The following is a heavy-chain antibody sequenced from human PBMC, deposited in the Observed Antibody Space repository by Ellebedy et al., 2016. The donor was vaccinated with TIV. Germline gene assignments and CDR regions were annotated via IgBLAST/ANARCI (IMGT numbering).Heavy chain of an antibody. D-gene: IGHD4-17*01. CDR1: GGSLTGYY. CDR2: IDRSGSA. CDR3: ARGFKGGAAT. V-gene: IGHV4-34*01. Sequence: MPSETLSLTCAVYGGSLTGYYWSWIRQPPGKGLEWMGEIDRSGSADYNPSLKSQVTVSVDTSRNQFSLKVNSVTAADTAVYYCARGFKGGAATWGQGTLVTVSS. J-gene: IGHJ4*02.